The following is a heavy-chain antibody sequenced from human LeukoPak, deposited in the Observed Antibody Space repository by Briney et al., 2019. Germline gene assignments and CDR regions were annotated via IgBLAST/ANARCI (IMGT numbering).Heavy chain of an antibody. D-gene: IGHD4-17*01. V-gene: IGHV4-59*01. CDR3: ARGQDGDYTVFDY. Sequence: SETLSLTCTVSGGSISSYYWSWIRQPPGKGLEWIGYIYYSGSTNYNPSLKSRVTISVDTSKNQFSLKLSSVTAADTAVYYCARGQDGDYTVFDYWGQGTLVTVSS. CDR1: GGSISSYY. CDR2: IYYSGST. J-gene: IGHJ4*02.